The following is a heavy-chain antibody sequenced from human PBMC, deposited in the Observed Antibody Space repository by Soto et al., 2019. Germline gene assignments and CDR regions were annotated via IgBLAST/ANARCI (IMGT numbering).Heavy chain of an antibody. Sequence: GASVKVSCKASGYTFTSYGISWVRQAPGQGLEWMGWISAYNGNTNYAQKLQGRVTMTTDTSTSTAYMELRSLRSDDTAVYYCARGNEYYYDSSGVKVAFDYWGQGTLVTVSS. J-gene: IGHJ4*02. D-gene: IGHD3-22*01. V-gene: IGHV1-18*01. CDR3: ARGNEYYYDSSGVKVAFDY. CDR1: GYTFTSYG. CDR2: ISAYNGNT.